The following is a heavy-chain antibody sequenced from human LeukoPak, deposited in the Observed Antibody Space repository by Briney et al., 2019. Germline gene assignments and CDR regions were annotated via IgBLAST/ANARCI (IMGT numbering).Heavy chain of an antibody. V-gene: IGHV1-69*04. Sequence: SVEVSCKASGGTFNNYAISWVRQAPGQGLEWMGRIVPILGIANYAQEFQGRLIITADKATSSAYMELSSLRSEDTAVYYCARDQGDNSYGYYAIWYAFDVWGQGTMVTVSS. D-gene: IGHD5-18*01. CDR2: IVPILGIA. CDR1: GGTFNNYA. J-gene: IGHJ3*01. CDR3: ARDQGDNSYGYYAIWYAFDV.